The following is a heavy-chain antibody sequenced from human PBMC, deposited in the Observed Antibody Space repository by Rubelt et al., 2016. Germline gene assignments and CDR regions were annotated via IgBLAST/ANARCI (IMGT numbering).Heavy chain of an antibody. CDR1: GGSISSSSYY. Sequence: QLQLQESGPGLVKPSETLSLTCTVSGGSISSSSYYWGWIRQPPGKGLEWIGSIYYSGSTYYNPSLKRVVSCSGEPSKNRFSRELVSVTAADTAVYYCARGGVVEFGELKNWFDPWGRGTLVTVSS. CDR2: IYYSGST. V-gene: IGHV4-39*07. D-gene: IGHD3-10*01. J-gene: IGHJ5*02. CDR3: ARGGVVEFGELKNWFDP.